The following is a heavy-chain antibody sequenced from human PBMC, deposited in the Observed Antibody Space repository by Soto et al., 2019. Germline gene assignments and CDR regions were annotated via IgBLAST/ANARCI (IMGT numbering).Heavy chain of an antibody. CDR1: GYSFTSYW. CDR3: EPHSPTATTNCFDT. Sequence: GESLKISCKGSGYSFTSYWISWVRQMPGKGLEWTGRIDPSDSYTNYSPSFQGHVTISADKSISTAYLQWSSLKASDTAMYYCEPHSPTATTNCFDTWGQGTLVTVSS. CDR2: IDPSDSYT. D-gene: IGHD1-7*01. J-gene: IGHJ5*02. V-gene: IGHV5-10-1*01.